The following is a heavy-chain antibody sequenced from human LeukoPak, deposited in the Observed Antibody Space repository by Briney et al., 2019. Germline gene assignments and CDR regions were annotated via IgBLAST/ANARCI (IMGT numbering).Heavy chain of an antibody. CDR1: GFTFSSYG. J-gene: IGHJ4*02. CDR2: ILYYGCNK. V-gene: IGHV3-30*02. CDR3: AKESYGYGDY. Sequence: GGSLRLSCAASGFTFSSYGMRWVRQAPDKGLEWVAFILYYGCNKYYTDSVKGRLTLSRDNPENPMYLQVTSLRAEHTCVYYCAKESYGYGDYWGQGTLVTVSS. D-gene: IGHD3-16*01.